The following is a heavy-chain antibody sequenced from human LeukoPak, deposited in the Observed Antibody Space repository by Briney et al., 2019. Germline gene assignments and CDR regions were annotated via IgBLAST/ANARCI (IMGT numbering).Heavy chain of an antibody. V-gene: IGHV3-23*01. J-gene: IGHJ4*02. Sequence: GGSLRLSCAASGFTFSSYAMSWVRQAPGKGLEWVSGISSSGGSTYYADSVKGRFTISRDNSKNTLYLQMNSLRAEDTAVYYCAKGPHYYDSSGYYPFDYWGQGTLVTVSS. CDR3: AKGPHYYDSSGYYPFDY. D-gene: IGHD3-22*01. CDR1: GFTFSSYA. CDR2: ISSSGGST.